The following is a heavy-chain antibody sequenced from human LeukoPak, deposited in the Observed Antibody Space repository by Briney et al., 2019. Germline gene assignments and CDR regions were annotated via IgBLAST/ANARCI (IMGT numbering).Heavy chain of an antibody. CDR2: IGTAGDT. V-gene: IGHV3-13*01. CDR1: GFTFSRDD. Sequence: GGSLRLSCAASGFTFSRDDMHWVRQATGKGLEWVSGIGTAGDTYYPGSVKGRFTISRENAKNCLYLQMNSLRAEDTALYYCAKDILAVAGNFDYWGQGTLVTVSS. J-gene: IGHJ4*02. CDR3: AKDILAVAGNFDY. D-gene: IGHD6-19*01.